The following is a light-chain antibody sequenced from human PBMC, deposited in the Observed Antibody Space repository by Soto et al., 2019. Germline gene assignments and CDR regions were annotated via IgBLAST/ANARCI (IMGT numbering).Light chain of an antibody. J-gene: IGLJ2*01. V-gene: IGLV1-40*01. Sequence: QSVLTQPPSVSGAPGQRVTISCTGSNSNIGAGYAVNWYQQLPGAAPKLLIYTYNNRPSGVPDRFSGSQSGTSASLAITGLQAEDEADYYCQSFDSSHVVFGGRTKLTVL. CDR3: QSFDSSHVV. CDR1: NSNIGAGYA. CDR2: TYN.